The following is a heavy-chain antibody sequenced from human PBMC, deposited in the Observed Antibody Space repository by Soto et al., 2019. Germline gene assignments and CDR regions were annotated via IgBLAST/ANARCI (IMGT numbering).Heavy chain of an antibody. CDR2: ISHDGINK. V-gene: IGHV3-30-3*01. D-gene: IGHD6-19*01. CDR1: GFSFSSYA. J-gene: IGHJ5*02. Sequence: QVRLVESGGGVVQPGRSLRLSCTASGFSFSSYAMYWFRQPPWKGLEWVAVISHDGINKHYADSVKGRVTVSRDNSNHSLDLQLNSLIGEDTAMYYCARDMYSSDYFVKWFEPWGQGTLVTVSS. CDR3: ARDMYSSDYFVKWFEP.